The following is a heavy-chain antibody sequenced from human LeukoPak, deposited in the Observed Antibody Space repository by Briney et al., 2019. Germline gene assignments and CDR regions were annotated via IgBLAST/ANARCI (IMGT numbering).Heavy chain of an antibody. D-gene: IGHD5-12*01. CDR2: INHSGST. V-gene: IGHV4-34*01. Sequence: PSETLSLTCTVSGGSISSYYWSWIRQPPGKGLEWIGEINHSGSTNYNPSLKSRVTISVDTSKNQFSLKLSSVTAADTAVYYCARLGYSGYGHYYYYMDVWGKGTTVTISS. CDR1: GGSISSYY. J-gene: IGHJ6*03. CDR3: ARLGYSGYGHYYYYMDV.